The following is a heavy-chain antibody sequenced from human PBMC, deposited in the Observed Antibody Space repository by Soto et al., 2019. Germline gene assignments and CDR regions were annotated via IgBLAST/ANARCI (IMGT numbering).Heavy chain of an antibody. CDR1: RYAINNNNW. Sequence: SETLSLTCDVSRYAINNNNWWSWVRQPPGGGLEWIGELHHGGSTNYNPSLESRATFSVDISKNQFFLKLSSVTAADTAVYYCTKNSAYALDYWGQGTLVTVSS. V-gene: IGHV4-4*02. J-gene: IGHJ4*02. CDR2: LHHGGST. D-gene: IGHD5-12*01. CDR3: TKNSAYALDY.